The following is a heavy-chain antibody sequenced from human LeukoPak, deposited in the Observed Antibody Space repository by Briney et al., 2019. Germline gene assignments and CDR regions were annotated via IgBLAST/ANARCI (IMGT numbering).Heavy chain of an antibody. CDR1: GFTLSSYG. Sequence: PGGSLRLSCAASGFTLSSYGMHWVRQAPGKGLEWVAFIRYDGSDKYYADSVKGRFTISRDNSKNTLFLQMNSLRAEDTAVYYCAKDLHPMVGAKTFDYWGQGTLVTVSS. CDR2: IRYDGSDK. D-gene: IGHD1-26*01. J-gene: IGHJ4*02. V-gene: IGHV3-30*02. CDR3: AKDLHPMVGAKTFDY.